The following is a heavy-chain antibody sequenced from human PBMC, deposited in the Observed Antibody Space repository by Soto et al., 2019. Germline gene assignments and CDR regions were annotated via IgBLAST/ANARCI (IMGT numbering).Heavy chain of an antibody. V-gene: IGHV1-8*01. CDR3: ARGRYSAPGLPAVWSHYYMDV. CDR1: GYTFTSYD. D-gene: IGHD3-3*01. CDR2: MNPNSGNT. J-gene: IGHJ6*03. Sequence: ASVKASCKASGYTFTSYDINWVRQATGQGLEWMGWMNPNSGNTGYAQKFQGRVTMTRNTSISTAYMELSSLRSEDTAVYYCARGRYSAPGLPAVWSHYYMDVWGKGTTVTVSS.